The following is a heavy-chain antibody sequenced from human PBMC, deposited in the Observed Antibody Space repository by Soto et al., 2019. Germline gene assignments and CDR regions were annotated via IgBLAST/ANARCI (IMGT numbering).Heavy chain of an antibody. V-gene: IGHV4-31*03. D-gene: IGHD5-18*01. CDR3: ARSGYSYGPNPLLY. CDR1: GGSISSGGYY. CDR2: IYYSGST. Sequence: TLSLTCTVSGGSISSGGYYWSWIRQHPGKGLEWIGYIYYSGSTYYNPSLKSRVTISVDTSKNQFSLKLSSVTAADTAVYNCARSGYSYGPNPLLYWGQGTLVTV. J-gene: IGHJ4*02.